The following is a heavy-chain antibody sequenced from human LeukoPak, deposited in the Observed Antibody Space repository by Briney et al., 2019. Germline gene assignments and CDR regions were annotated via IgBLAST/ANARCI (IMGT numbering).Heavy chain of an antibody. CDR2: ISSSSSYT. Sequence: GGSLRLSCAASGFTFSDYNMSWIRQAPGKGLEWVSYISSSSSYTNYADSVKGRFTISRDNAKNSLYLQMNSLRAEDTAVYDCARRDNYDYWGQGTLVTVSS. J-gene: IGHJ4*02. D-gene: IGHD2-15*01. V-gene: IGHV3-11*06. CDR3: ARRDNYDY. CDR1: GFTFSDYN.